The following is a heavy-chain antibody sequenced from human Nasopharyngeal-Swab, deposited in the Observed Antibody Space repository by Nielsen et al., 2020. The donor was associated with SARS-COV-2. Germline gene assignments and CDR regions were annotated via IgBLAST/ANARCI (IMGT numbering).Heavy chain of an antibody. Sequence: WIRQPPGKGLEWIGEIYHSGSTNYNPSLKSRVTISVDKSKNQFSLKLSSVTAADTAVYYCASSSGTPFDYWAREPWSPSPQ. CDR3: ASSSGTPFDY. D-gene: IGHD1-14*01. CDR2: IYHSGST. V-gene: IGHV4-4*02. J-gene: IGHJ4*02.